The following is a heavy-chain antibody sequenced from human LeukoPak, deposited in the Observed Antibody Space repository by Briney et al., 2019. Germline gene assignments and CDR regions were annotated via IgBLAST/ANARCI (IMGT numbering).Heavy chain of an antibody. J-gene: IGHJ4*02. CDR3: VKDTIFTVDPFDY. D-gene: IGHD3-3*01. CDR2: IKYDGSRT. V-gene: IGHV3-30*02. CDR1: GMPFERHG. Sequence: PGGSLRLSCVVSGMPFERHGMHWVRQPPGKGLEWLAFIKYDGSRTDYEDSVKGRFTVSRDSSKNTLYLNMNSLRTEDTALYYCVKDTIFTVDPFDYWGQGTLVTVSS.